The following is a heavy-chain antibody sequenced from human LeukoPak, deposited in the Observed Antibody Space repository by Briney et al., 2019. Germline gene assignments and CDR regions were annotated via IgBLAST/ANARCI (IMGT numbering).Heavy chain of an antibody. Sequence: GGSLRLSCAASGFTFSSYVMSWVRQAPGKGLEWVSAISGSGGRTYYADSVKGRFTISRDNAKNSLYLQMNSLGAEDTAVYYCARELWFGEFRFDYWGQGTLVTVSS. CDR1: GFTFSSYV. J-gene: IGHJ4*02. V-gene: IGHV3-23*01. CDR2: ISGSGGRT. D-gene: IGHD3-10*01. CDR3: ARELWFGEFRFDY.